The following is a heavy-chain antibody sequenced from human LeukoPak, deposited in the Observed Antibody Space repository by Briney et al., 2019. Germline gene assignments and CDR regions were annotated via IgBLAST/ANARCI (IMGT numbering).Heavy chain of an antibody. J-gene: IGHJ2*01. CDR2: INHSGST. V-gene: IGHV4-34*01. CDR3: ARGSDL. CDR1: GGSFSGYY. Sequence: SETLSLTCAVYGGSFSGYYWSWIRQPPGKGLEWIGEINHSGSTNYNPSLKSRVTISVDTSKNQFSLKLSSVTAADTAVYYCARGSDLWGRGTLVTVST.